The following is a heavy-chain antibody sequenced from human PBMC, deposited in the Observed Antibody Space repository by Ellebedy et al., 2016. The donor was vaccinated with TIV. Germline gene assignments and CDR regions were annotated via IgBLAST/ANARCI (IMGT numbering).Heavy chain of an antibody. J-gene: IGHJ4*01. CDR3: ARGRGYAHEGLNFDH. D-gene: IGHD2-2*01. CDR1: GFTVSPNY. Sequence: GESLKISCAASGFTVSPNYMSWVRQAPGKGLDWISVLYTGGTTVYADSVKGRFTISRDASKNTLYLQMNSLRAEDTAVYHGARGRGYAHEGLNFDHWGQGTLVTGSS. V-gene: IGHV3-53*01. CDR2: LYTGGTT.